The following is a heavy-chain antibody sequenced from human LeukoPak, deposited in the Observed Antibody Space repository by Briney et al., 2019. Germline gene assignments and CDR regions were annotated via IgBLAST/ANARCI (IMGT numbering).Heavy chain of an antibody. V-gene: IGHV3-20*04. CDR2: INWSGGST. D-gene: IGHD2-15*01. CDR1: GFTFDDYG. Sequence: GGSLRLSCAASGFTFDDYGMSWVRQAPGKGLEWVSGINWSGGSTGYADSVKGRFTISRDNAKNSLYLQMNSLRAEDTALYYCARAQYCSGGSCYFDYWGQGTLVTVSS. J-gene: IGHJ4*02. CDR3: ARAQYCSGGSCYFDY.